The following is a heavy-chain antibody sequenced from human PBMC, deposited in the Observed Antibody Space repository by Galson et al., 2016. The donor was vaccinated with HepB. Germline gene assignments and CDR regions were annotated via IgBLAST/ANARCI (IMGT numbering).Heavy chain of an antibody. V-gene: IGHV3-48*02. D-gene: IGHD6-13*01. CDR3: ARDGGQQVVRWERLRKVYYYYPMDV. Sequence: SLRLSCAASGFTFSTYSMNWVRQAPGKGLEWVSYIGSGSTTIYHADSVKGRFTISRDNAKNSLYLQMNSLRDDDTAVYYCARDGGQQVVRWERLRKVYYYYPMDVWGQGTTVTVSS. CDR1: GFTFSTYS. CDR2: IGSGSTTI. J-gene: IGHJ6*02.